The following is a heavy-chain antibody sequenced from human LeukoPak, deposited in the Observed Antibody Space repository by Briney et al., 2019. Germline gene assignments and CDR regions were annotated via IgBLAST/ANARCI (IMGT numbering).Heavy chain of an antibody. CDR1: GGSISSYY. CDR3: ARVNIAAAGTHAFDI. CDR2: IYYSGST. D-gene: IGHD6-13*01. V-gene: IGHV4-59*01. Sequence: PSETLSLTCTVSGGSISSYYWSWIRQPPGKGLEWIGYIYYSGSTNYNPSLKSRVTTSVDTSKNQFSLKLSSVTAADTAVYYCARVNIAAAGTHAFDIWGQGTMVTVSS. J-gene: IGHJ3*02.